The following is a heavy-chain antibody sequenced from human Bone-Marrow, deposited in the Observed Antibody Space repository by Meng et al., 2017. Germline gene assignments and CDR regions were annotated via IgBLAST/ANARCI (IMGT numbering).Heavy chain of an antibody. J-gene: IGHJ4*02. D-gene: IGHD6-19*01. Sequence: QVRRQAPGPGLVTPSGTLSLTCGVSGASVSSGYWGTWVRQPPGKGLEWIGEFHHSGTTNYTPSLRSRVTISVDTSKNQFSLRLTSVTAADTAVYYCAASPGWWRIDSWGQGTLVTVSS. CDR2: FHHSGTT. V-gene: IGHV4-4*02. CDR1: GASVSSGYW. CDR3: AASPGWWRIDS.